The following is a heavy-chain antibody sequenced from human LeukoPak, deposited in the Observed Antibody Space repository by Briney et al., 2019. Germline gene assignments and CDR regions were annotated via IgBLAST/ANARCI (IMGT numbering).Heavy chain of an antibody. J-gene: IGHJ4*02. CDR3: AKDGYFHDSSGYSYFDS. Sequence: GGSLRLSCAASGFTFNNFPMSWVRQVPGKGLEWVSSISGSGGTTYYAGSVRGRFTISTDNAKKTLFLHMRSLRAEDTALYYCAKDGYFHDSSGYSYFDSWGRGILVSVSS. D-gene: IGHD3-22*01. V-gene: IGHV3-23*01. CDR2: ISGSGGTT. CDR1: GFTFNNFP.